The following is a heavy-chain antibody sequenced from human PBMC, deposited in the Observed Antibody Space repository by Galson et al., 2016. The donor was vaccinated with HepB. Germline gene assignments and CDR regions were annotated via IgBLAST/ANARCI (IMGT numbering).Heavy chain of an antibody. CDR2: ISSTGTT. J-gene: IGHJ4*02. V-gene: IGHV4-39*01. Sequence: SETLSLTCTVSGGSIRSTTHYWGWIRQPPGKGLEWIGSISSTGTTFYKPSLNSRVTMSVDTSKNQFSLNLDSVTAADPAVYYCARVKYCSDTTCSGFYWGQGTLVTVSS. CDR3: ARVKYCSDTTCSGFY. D-gene: IGHD2-2*01. CDR1: GGSIRSTTHY.